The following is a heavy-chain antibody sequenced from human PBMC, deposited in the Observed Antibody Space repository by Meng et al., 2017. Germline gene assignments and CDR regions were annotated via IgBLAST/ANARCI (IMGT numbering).Heavy chain of an antibody. CDR2: IDYGGST. Sequence: QLHEAGQRLVRPSETLSLTCTVAGDSVTVGSHYWSWIRQPPGKGLEWIGYIDYGGSTSYNPSLRSRVTISVDTSNNQFSLKLSSVTAADTAVFYCARTRGDYYFDYWGQGTLVTVSS. CDR3: ARTRGDYYFDY. V-gene: IGHV4-61*01. J-gene: IGHJ4*02. D-gene: IGHD3-16*01. CDR1: GDSVTVGSHY.